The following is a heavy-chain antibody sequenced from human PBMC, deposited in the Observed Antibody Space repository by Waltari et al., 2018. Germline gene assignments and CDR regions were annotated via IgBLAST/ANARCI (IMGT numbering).Heavy chain of an antibody. V-gene: IGHV1-8*02. J-gene: IGHJ4*02. CDR2: INPKSGKT. CDR1: GYPFSDYD. D-gene: IGHD3-3*01. Sequence: QMQLVQSGAEVKKPGASVKVSCQASGYPFSDYDINWVRQATGHGLEWMGWINPKSGKTVSAQNFQDRVTITRDPSTSTVYMELSSLRSDDAAVYYCARVHYDFWSGYYIWGQGTLVTVPS. CDR3: ARVHYDFWSGYYI.